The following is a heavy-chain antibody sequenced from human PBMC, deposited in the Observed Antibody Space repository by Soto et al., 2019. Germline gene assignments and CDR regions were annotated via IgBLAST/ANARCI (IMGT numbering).Heavy chain of an antibody. CDR2: VYYSGST. CDR3: ARGGQDFWSGPFDY. V-gene: IGHV4-59*12. CDR1: GGSISANY. Sequence: SETLSLTCTVSGGSISANYWSWIRQSPGKGLEWIGYVYYSGSTNYNPSLKSRITMSADTSRNQFSLKLNSVTAADTAVYYCARGGQDFWSGPFDYWGQGALVTVSS. J-gene: IGHJ4*02. D-gene: IGHD3-3*01.